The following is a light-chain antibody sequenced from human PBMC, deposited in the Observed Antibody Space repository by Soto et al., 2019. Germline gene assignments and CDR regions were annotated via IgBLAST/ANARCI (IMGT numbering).Light chain of an antibody. CDR3: QQYNNWLIT. J-gene: IGKJ5*01. CDR2: HTS. CDR1: QSINNN. V-gene: IGKV3D-15*01. Sequence: EIVMTQSPATLSVSPGERATLSCRASQSINNNLAWYQQKPGQAPRLLVYHTSTRATGIPARFSGSGSGTEFTLTISSLQSEDFAVYYCQQYNNWLITFGQGTRLQIK.